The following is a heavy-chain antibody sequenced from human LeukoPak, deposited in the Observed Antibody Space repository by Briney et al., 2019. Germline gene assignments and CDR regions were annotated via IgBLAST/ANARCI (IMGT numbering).Heavy chain of an antibody. CDR1: GGSISSYY. Sequence: PSETLSLTCTVSGGSISSYYGRWIRQPPGEGLGWIGYIYYSGSTNYNPSLQSRVTISVDTSKTQFSLKLSSVTAADTAVYYCARLLGYCSSTSCHDYYYYGMDVWGQGTTVTVSS. CDR3: ARLLGYCSSTSCHDYYYYGMDV. V-gene: IGHV4-59*08. CDR2: IYYSGST. D-gene: IGHD2-2*01. J-gene: IGHJ6*02.